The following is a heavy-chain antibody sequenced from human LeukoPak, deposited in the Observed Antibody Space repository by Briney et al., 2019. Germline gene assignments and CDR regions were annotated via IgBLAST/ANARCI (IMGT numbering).Heavy chain of an antibody. CDR1: GFTFSSYS. J-gene: IGHJ4*02. Sequence: MPGGSLRLSCAASGFTFSSYSMNWVRQAPGKWLEWVSSISSSSSYIYYADSVKGRFTISRDNAKNSLYLQMNSLRAEDTAVYYCARGGALTGTLHIADYWGQGTLVTVSS. CDR3: ARGGALTGTLHIADY. CDR2: ISSSSSYI. V-gene: IGHV3-21*01. D-gene: IGHD1-7*01.